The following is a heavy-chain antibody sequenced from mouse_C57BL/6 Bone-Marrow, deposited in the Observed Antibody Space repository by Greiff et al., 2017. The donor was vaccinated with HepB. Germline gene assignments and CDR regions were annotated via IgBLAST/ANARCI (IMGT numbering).Heavy chain of an antibody. CDR2: ISDGGSYT. Sequence: EVKVVESGGGLVKPGGSLKLSCAASGFTFSSYAMSWVRQTPETRLEWVATISDGGSYTYYPDNVKGRFTISRDNAKNNLYLQMSHLKSEDTAMYYCARYGNYNAMDYWGQGTSVTVSS. CDR1: GFTFSSYA. J-gene: IGHJ4*01. CDR3: ARYGNYNAMDY. D-gene: IGHD2-1*01. V-gene: IGHV5-4*03.